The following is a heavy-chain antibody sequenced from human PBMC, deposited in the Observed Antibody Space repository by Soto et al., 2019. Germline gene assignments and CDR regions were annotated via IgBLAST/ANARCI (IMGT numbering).Heavy chain of an antibody. CDR1: GGSFSAYY. CDR2: ISHRGDT. Sequence: QVQIQQWAAGLLRPSETLSLTCGVSGGSFSAYYWTWIRQPPGKGLEWIAEISHRGDTTYNPSLRSRVSISVDTSRNHFFLRLSSVTAADTAVYYCASNTVTPVDAMDVWGQGATVSVS. J-gene: IGHJ6*02. V-gene: IGHV4-34*02. CDR3: ASNTVTPVDAMDV. D-gene: IGHD4-4*01.